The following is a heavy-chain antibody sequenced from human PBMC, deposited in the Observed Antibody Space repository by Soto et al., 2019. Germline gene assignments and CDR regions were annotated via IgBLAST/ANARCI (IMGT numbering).Heavy chain of an antibody. CDR1: GYTFTSYG. Sequence: GASVKVSCKASGYTFTSYGISWVRQAPGQGLEWMGWISAYNGNTNYAQKLQGRVTMTTDTSTSTAYMELRSLRPDDTAVYYCARVRGDIVVVPAATPYYYYGMDVWGQGTTVTVSS. CDR2: ISAYNGNT. D-gene: IGHD2-2*01. V-gene: IGHV1-18*01. CDR3: ARVRGDIVVVPAATPYYYYGMDV. J-gene: IGHJ6*02.